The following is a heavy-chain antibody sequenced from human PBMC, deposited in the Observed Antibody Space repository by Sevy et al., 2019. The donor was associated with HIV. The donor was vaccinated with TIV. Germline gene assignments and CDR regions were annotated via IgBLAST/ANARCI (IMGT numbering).Heavy chain of an antibody. V-gene: IGHV1-18*01. CDR3: ARDKRVGGSGSYYIPTGMDV. D-gene: IGHD3-10*01. CDR1: GYTFTSSG. CDR2: ISAYDGNT. Sequence: ASVKVSCKASGYTFTSSGFSWVRQAPEQGLEWMGWISAYDGNTNYAEKFQGRVTMTADTSTSTAYMELRSLTSADTAVYYCARDKRVGGSGSYYIPTGMDVWGQGTAVTVSS. J-gene: IGHJ6*02.